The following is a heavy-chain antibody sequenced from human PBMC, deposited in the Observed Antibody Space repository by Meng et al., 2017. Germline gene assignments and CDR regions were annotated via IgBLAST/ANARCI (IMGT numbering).Heavy chain of an antibody. CDR3: ARLGGIVATISAFDY. Sequence: QVQLVQSRAEVKKPGASVKVSCKASGYTFTGYYMHWVRQAPGQGLEWMGRINPNSGGTNYAQKFQGRVTMTRDTSISTAYMELSRLRSDDTAVYYCARLGGIVATISAFDYWGQGTLVTVSS. CDR2: INPNSGGT. V-gene: IGHV1-2*06. D-gene: IGHD5-12*01. CDR1: GYTFTGYY. J-gene: IGHJ4*02.